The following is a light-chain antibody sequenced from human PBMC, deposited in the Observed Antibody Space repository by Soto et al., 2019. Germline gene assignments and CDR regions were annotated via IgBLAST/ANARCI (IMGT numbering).Light chain of an antibody. V-gene: IGKV3-20*01. CDR3: QQFRASPVYT. Sequence: VLTQSPGTLSLSPGEGATLSCRTSQSVSSGYIAWYQQKPGQAPRLLIYGGSNRATGIPDRFSGSGSGTDFTLTISRLEPDEFAMYFGHCQQFRASPVYTFGQGTNLEIK. CDR1: QSVSSGY. CDR2: GGS. J-gene: IGKJ2*01.